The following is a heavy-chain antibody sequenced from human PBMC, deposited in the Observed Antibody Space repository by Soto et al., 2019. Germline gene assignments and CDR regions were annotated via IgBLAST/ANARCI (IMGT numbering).Heavy chain of an antibody. CDR3: AKSSYDILTGLFY. CDR2: ISGSGGST. CDR1: EFTFSSYA. Sequence: GKSLRLSCAASEFTFSSYAISWGRQAPGKGLEWVSAISGSGGSTYYADSVKGRFTISRDNSKNTLYLQMNSLRAEDTAVYYFAKSSYDILTGLFYWGQGTLVTVSS. V-gene: IGHV3-23*01. D-gene: IGHD3-9*01. J-gene: IGHJ4*02.